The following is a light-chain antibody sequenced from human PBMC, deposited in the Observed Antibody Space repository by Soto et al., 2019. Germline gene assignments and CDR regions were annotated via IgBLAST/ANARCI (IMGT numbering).Light chain of an antibody. CDR3: QQYKNWPL. Sequence: ASRMTHSPSSLSASTGHRFTICCRASQGISSYLAWYQQKPGKAPKLLIYKASILDTGVPSRFSGSGSGTEFTLTISSLKSEDFAVYYCQQYKNWPLFGQGTRLEIK. V-gene: IGKV1-8*01. CDR1: QGISSY. CDR2: KAS. J-gene: IGKJ5*01.